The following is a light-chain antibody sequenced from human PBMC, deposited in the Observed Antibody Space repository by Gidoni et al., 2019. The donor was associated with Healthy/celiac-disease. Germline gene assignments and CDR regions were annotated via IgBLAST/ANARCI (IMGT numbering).Light chain of an antibody. CDR1: SSDVGSYNL. CDR3: CSYAGSNTYVV. CDR2: EVN. J-gene: IGLJ2*01. V-gene: IGLV2-23*02. Sequence: QSALTQPASVSGSPGQSITISCTGTSSDVGSYNLVSWYQQHPGEAPKVMIYEVNRRPSGVSHRFSGSKSGNTASLTISGLQTEDEADYYCCSYAGSNTYVVFGGGTKLTVL.